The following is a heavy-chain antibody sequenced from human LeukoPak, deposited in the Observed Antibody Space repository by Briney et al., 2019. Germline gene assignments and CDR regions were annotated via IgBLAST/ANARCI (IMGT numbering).Heavy chain of an antibody. J-gene: IGHJ4*02. D-gene: IGHD3-16*02. CDR3: AREGGPYRPLDY. CDR1: YGSITDTNY. V-gene: IGHV4-4*02. Sequence: SWALSLTCGVSYGSITDTNYWACVRQPPGKGLEGIGEVNFHGDTNYNPSLKGRVDISVDKFENRISLQLTSVTAAGTAVYYCAREGGPYRPLDYSGQGIMVTVSS. CDR2: VNFHGDT.